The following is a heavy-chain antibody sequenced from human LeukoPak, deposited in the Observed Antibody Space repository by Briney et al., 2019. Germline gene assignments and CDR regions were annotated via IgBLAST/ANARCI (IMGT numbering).Heavy chain of an antibody. Sequence: SETLSLTCTVSGGSISSYYWSWIRQPPGKGLEWIGYIYYSGSTNYNPSLKSRVTISVDTSKNQSSLKLSSVTAADTAVYYCARPDPRETLLYDYWGQGTLVTVSS. J-gene: IGHJ4*02. V-gene: IGHV4-59*08. CDR2: IYYSGST. D-gene: IGHD1-26*01. CDR3: ARPDPRETLLYDY. CDR1: GGSISSYY.